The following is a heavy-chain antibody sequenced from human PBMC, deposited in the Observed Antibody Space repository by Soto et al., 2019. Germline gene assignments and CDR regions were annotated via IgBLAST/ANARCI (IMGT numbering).Heavy chain of an antibody. CDR2: IYYSGST. CDR1: VGSISSYY. D-gene: IGHD3-22*01. CDR3: ARFSYQASDSPPSWYCDL. V-gene: IGHV4-59*08. Sequence: QVQLQESGPGLVKPSETLSLTCTVSVGSISSYYWSWIRQPPGKGLEWLGYIYYSGSTNYNPSLKGRVTISVDTSKNQFSLKLSSVTAADTAVYYCARFSYQASDSPPSWYCDLWGRGTLVTVSS. J-gene: IGHJ2*01.